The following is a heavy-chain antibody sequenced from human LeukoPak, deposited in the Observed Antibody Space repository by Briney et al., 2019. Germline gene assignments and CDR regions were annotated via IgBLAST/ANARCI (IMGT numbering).Heavy chain of an antibody. CDR1: GYTFTTYP. Sequence: ASVKVSCKASGYTFTTYPINWVRQAPGQGLEWMGWIDTNTGSPTYAQGLTGRFVFSLDTSVSTAFLQINSLKAKDTALYYCVRGIDTTGYFNYWGQGTLVTVSS. J-gene: IGHJ4*02. CDR3: VRGIDTTGYFNY. V-gene: IGHV7-4-1*02. D-gene: IGHD3-22*01. CDR2: IDTNTGSP.